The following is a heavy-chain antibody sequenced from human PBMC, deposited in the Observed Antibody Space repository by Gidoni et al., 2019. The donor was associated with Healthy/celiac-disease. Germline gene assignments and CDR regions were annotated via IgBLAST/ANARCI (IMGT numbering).Heavy chain of an antibody. D-gene: IGHD3-10*01. V-gene: IGHV3-23*01. CDR2: GSGGST. CDR3: ANRVGRP. Sequence: GSGGSTYYADSVKGRFTISRDNSKNTLYLQMNSLRAEDTAVYYCANRVGRPWGQGTLVTVSS. J-gene: IGHJ5*02.